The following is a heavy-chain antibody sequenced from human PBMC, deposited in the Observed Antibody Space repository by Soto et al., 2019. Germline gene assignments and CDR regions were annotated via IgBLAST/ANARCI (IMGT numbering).Heavy chain of an antibody. J-gene: IGHJ6*02. CDR2: IYYSGST. V-gene: IGHV4-59*01. CDR1: GGSISDFY. D-gene: IGHD3-10*01. Sequence: PSETLSLTCNVSGGSISDFYWSWIRQSPGKRLEWIAYIYYSGSTNYNPSLKSRATISVDTSKSQVSLTLTSMTAADAALYYCARSPNYYYYGFDVWGQGTAVTVS. CDR3: ARSPNYYYYGFDV.